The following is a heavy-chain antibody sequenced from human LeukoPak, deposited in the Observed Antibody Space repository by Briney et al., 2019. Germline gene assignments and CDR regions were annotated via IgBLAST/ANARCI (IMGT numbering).Heavy chain of an antibody. D-gene: IGHD2-2*01. CDR2: IYYSGIT. J-gene: IGHJ3*02. CDR1: GDSISSSSFY. Sequence: SETLSLTCTLSGDSISSSSFYWAWIRQPPGKGLECIGTIYYSGITYYSSSLKSRVTISVDTSKNQFSLKLSSVTAADTAVYFCARSGPAAGRPDAFDIWGQGTMVAVSS. CDR3: ARSGPAAGRPDAFDI. V-gene: IGHV4-39*07.